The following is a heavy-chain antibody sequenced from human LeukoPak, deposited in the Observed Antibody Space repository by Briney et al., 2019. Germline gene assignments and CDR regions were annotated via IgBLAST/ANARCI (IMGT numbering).Heavy chain of an antibody. CDR2: VSATGGSS. V-gene: IGHV3-23*01. CDR1: GFTFSSHW. Sequence: PGGSLRLSCAASGFTFSSHWMSWVRQAPGKGLEWVSAVSATGGSSYYADSVRGRFTISRDNSKNTLYLQMNSLRAEDTAVYYCAKDHMPTMTIRYWCFDLWGRGTLVTVSS. J-gene: IGHJ2*01. CDR3: AKDHMPTMTIRYWCFDL. D-gene: IGHD5-24*01.